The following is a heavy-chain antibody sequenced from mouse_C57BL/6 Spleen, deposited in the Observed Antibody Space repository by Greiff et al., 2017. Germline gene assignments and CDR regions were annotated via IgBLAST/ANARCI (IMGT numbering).Heavy chain of an antibody. V-gene: IGHV1-80*01. D-gene: IGHD2-1*01. CDR2: IYPGDGDT. Sequence: VQLQQSGAELVKPGASVKISCTASGYAFSSSWMNWVKQRPGKGLEWIGQIYPGDGDTNYNGKFKGKATLTADKSSSTAYMQLSSLTSEDSAVYFCSSVLYYGNYVIYWYFDVWGTGTTVTVSS. CDR1: GYAFSSSW. J-gene: IGHJ1*03. CDR3: SSVLYYGNYVIYWYFDV.